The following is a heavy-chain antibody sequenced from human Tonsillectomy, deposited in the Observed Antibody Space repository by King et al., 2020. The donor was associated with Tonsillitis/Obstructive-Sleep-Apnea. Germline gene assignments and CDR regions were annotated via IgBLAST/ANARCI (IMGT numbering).Heavy chain of an antibody. CDR1: GFRFDDYA. D-gene: IGHD6-13*01. Sequence: DVQLVESGGGLVQPGGSLRLPCAASGFRFDDYAMHWVRLAPGKGLEWVSGISWNSVSIEYADSVQGRFTISKDNAKNSLYLQMNSLRPEDTALYYCAKVTPAEAEDCFDPWGQVTLVTVSS. CDR3: AKVTPAEAEDCFDP. J-gene: IGHJ5*02. CDR2: ISWNSVSI. V-gene: IGHV3-9*01.